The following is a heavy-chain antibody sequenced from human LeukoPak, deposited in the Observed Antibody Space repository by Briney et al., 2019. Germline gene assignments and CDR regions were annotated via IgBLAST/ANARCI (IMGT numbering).Heavy chain of an antibody. CDR2: ISGSCGSR. CDR1: GFTFSSYA. Sequence: GGSLRLSCAASGFTFSSYAMSWVRQAPGKGLEWVSAISGSCGSRYYADFVKGRFTISSEHYKNTLYLQMNSLRAEDTAVYYCAKEDDQRSLYYYYYYMDVWGKGTTVTVSS. V-gene: IGHV3-23*01. J-gene: IGHJ6*03. D-gene: IGHD2-2*01. CDR3: AKEDDQRSLYYYYYYMDV.